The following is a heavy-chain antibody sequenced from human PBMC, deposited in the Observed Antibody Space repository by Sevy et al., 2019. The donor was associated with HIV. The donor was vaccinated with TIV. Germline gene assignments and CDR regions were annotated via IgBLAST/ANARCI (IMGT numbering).Heavy chain of an antibody. Sequence: SESLSLTCTVSGGSISSSSYYWGWIRQSPGKGLEWIGSIYYSGSTYDNPSLKSRVTISVDTSKNQFSLKLSSVTAADTAVYYCARHNCISTYCRGNWFDPWGHGTLVTVSS. CDR1: GGSISSSSYY. CDR2: IYYSGST. D-gene: IGHD2-2*01. CDR3: ARHNCISTYCRGNWFDP. J-gene: IGHJ5*02. V-gene: IGHV4-39*01.